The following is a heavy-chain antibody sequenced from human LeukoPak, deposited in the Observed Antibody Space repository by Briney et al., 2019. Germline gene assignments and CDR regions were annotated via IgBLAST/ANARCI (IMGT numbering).Heavy chain of an antibody. CDR1: GLSFSSFA. CDR2: TRGNGET. Sequence: SGGSLRLSCAASGLSFSSFAMSWVRQGPARGLEWVSSTRGNGETFYADSVKGRFTLSSDISRNTVYFQLNNLRVEDTAIYYCARASWVSSIDAVRWGQGTLVTVSS. CDR3: ARASWVSSIDAVR. J-gene: IGHJ4*02. V-gene: IGHV3-23*01. D-gene: IGHD6-13*01.